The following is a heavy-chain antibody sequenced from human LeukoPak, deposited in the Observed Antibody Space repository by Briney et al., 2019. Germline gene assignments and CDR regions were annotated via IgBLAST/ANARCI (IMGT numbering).Heavy chain of an antibody. V-gene: IGHV3-23*01. J-gene: IGHJ4*02. CDR1: GFTFSSYA. CDR3: AKVMGYDSSGYINY. D-gene: IGHD3-22*01. CDR2: ISGSGGST. Sequence: PGGSLRLSCAASGFTFSSYAMSWVRQAPGKGLEWVSAISGSGGSTYYADSVKGRFTISRDNSKNTLYLQMNSLRAEDTAVYYCAKVMGYDSSGYINYWGQGTLVIVSS.